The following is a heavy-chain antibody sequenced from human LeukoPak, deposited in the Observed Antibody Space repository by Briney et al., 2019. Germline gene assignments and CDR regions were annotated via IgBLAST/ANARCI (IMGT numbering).Heavy chain of an antibody. Sequence: SETLSLTCAVYGGSFSGYYWSWIRQPPRKGLEWIGEINHSGSTNYNPSLKSRVTISVDTSKNQFSLKLSSVTAADTAVHYCARGRGVRGSLDYWGQGTLVTVSS. CDR3: ARGRGVRGSLDY. CDR2: INHSGST. CDR1: GGSFSGYY. D-gene: IGHD3-10*01. V-gene: IGHV4-34*01. J-gene: IGHJ4*02.